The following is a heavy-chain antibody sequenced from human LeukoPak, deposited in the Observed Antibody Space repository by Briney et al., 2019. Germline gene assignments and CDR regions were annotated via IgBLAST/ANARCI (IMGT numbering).Heavy chain of an antibody. J-gene: IGHJ4*02. CDR3: ARVGLGDYFDF. CDR2: MYSGGTT. D-gene: IGHD7-27*01. Sequence: GGSLRLSCSASGFSVSNNYMSWVRQAPGKGLEWVSVMYSGGTTHYADSVKGRFTISRDNSKSTLYLQMNSLRAEDTAVYYCARVGLGDYFDFWGQGTLVTVSS. V-gene: IGHV3-53*01. CDR1: GFSVSNNY.